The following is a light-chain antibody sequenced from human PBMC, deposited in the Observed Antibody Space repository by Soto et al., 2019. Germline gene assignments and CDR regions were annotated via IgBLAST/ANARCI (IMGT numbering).Light chain of an antibody. J-gene: IGKJ5*01. CDR3: QQLNSYPQT. CDR1: QSISSW. V-gene: IGKV1-5*01. CDR2: SAS. Sequence: DIQMTQSPSTLSASVGDRVTITCRASQSISSWLAWYLQRPGKAPKLLVYSASTLQSGVPSRFSGSGSGPDFTLTISSLQPEDSATYFCQQLNSYPQTFGQGTRLEIK.